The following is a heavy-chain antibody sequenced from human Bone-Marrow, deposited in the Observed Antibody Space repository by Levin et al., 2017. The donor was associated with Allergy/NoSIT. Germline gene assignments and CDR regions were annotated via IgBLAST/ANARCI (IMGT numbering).Heavy chain of an antibody. CDR3: ATSDVTLVTTSLDY. J-gene: IGHJ4*02. Sequence: PGESLKISCKASGYSLTAYYVHWVRQAPGQGLEWMGWIKCNSAGTLYTQKFQDRVTMTRDTSITTAYMELTSLTSDDTAIYYCATSDVTLVTTSLDYWGQGTLVTVSS. CDR1: GYSLTAYY. V-gene: IGHV1-2*02. CDR2: IKCNSAGT. D-gene: IGHD4-17*01.